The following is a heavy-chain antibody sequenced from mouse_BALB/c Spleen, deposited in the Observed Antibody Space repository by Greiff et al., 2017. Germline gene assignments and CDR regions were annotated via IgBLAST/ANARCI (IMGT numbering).Heavy chain of an antibody. CDR2: IWAGGST. Sequence: VQLVESGPGLVAPSQSLSITCTVSGFSLTSYGVHWVRQPPGKGLEWLGVIWAGGSTNYNSALMSRLSISKDNSKSQVFLKMNSLQTDDTAMYYCARGGTTVVAFYWYFDVWGAGTTVTVSS. J-gene: IGHJ1*01. CDR1: GFSLTSYG. V-gene: IGHV2-9*02. D-gene: IGHD1-1*01. CDR3: ARGGTTVVAFYWYFDV.